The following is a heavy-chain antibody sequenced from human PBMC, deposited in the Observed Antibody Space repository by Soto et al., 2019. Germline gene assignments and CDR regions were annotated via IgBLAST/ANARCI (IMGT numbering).Heavy chain of an antibody. V-gene: IGHV3-21*01. CDR1: GFTFSSYS. J-gene: IGHJ2*01. D-gene: IGHD6-13*01. CDR3: ARDLGIAAAGTWYFDL. CDR2: ISSSSSYI. Sequence: EVQLVESGGGLVKPGGSLRLSCAASGFTFSSYSMNWVRQAPGKGLEWVSSISSSSSYIYYADSVKGRFTISRDNAKNSLDLQMNSLRAEDTAVYYCARDLGIAAAGTWYFDLWGRGTLVTVSS.